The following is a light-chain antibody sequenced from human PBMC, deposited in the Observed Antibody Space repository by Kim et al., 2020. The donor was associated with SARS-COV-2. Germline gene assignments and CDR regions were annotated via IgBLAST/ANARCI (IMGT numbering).Light chain of an antibody. Sequence: ATVGDRVTITCRASQSTSRYLNWYQQKPEKAPNLLINAASSLQSGVPSKFSGSGSGTDFTLPISNLQPDDFATYYCQQSYSTPYAFGQGTKLEI. CDR1: QSTSRY. J-gene: IGKJ2*01. CDR3: QQSYSTPYA. V-gene: IGKV1-39*01. CDR2: AAS.